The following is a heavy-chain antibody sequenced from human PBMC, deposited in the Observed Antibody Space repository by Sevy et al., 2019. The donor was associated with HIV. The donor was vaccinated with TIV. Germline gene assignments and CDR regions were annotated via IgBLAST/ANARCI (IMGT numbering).Heavy chain of an antibody. CDR3: ARSSSAYPYHFDY. CDR1: GGSISTDLYS. Sequence: SETLSLTCAVSGGSISTDLYSWNWIRQPPGKGLEWIGYIFHSGDTYYNPSLKSRVTISIDRSKNQFSLNLSSVTAADTAVYYCARSSSAYPYHFDYWGQGTLVTVSS. V-gene: IGHV4-30-2*01. CDR2: IFHSGDT. J-gene: IGHJ4*02.